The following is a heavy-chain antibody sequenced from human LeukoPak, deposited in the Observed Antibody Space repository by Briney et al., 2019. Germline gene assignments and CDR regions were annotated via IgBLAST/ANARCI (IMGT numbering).Heavy chain of an antibody. CDR1: GFTFSTYS. J-gene: IGHJ4*02. D-gene: IGHD2-21*02. V-gene: IGHV3-7*01. CDR3: ARGFQRGDSPV. CDR2: INKDGSEK. Sequence: GGSLRLSCAASGFTFSTYSLSWLRQAPGKGLEWVAKINKDGSEKGYVDSVKGRFTISRDNAKGSLYLQLNSLKAEDTAVYYCARGFQRGDSPVWGQGTLVTVSS.